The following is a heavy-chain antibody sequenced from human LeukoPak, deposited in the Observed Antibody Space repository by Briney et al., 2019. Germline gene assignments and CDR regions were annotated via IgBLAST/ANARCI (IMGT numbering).Heavy chain of an antibody. V-gene: IGHV3-9*01. CDR1: GFTFDDYA. Sequence: GGSLRLSCAASGFTFDDYAMHWVRQAPGKGLEWVSGISWNSGSIGYADSVKGRFTISRDNAKNSLYLQMNSLRAEDTALYYCAKDIRGGDYYDGSGYYSTGGLDYWGQGTLVTVSS. D-gene: IGHD3-22*01. J-gene: IGHJ4*02. CDR2: ISWNSGSI. CDR3: AKDIRGGDYYDGSGYYSTGGLDY.